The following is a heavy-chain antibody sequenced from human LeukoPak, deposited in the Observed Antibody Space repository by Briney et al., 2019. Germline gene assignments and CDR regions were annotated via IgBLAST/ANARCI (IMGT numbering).Heavy chain of an antibody. V-gene: IGHV3-53*01. Sequence: GGSLRLSCVVSGITLSNYGMSWVRQAPGKGLEWVSVIYSGGDTYYADSVKGRFTISRDNSKNTLYLQMNTLRAEDTAVYYCARASGYSGYDPFDYWGQGTLVTVSS. CDR3: ARASGYSGYDPFDY. CDR1: GITLSNYG. CDR2: IYSGGDT. J-gene: IGHJ4*02. D-gene: IGHD5-12*01.